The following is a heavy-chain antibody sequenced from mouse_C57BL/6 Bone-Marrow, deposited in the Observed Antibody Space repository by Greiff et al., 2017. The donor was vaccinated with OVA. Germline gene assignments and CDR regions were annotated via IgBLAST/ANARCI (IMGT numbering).Heavy chain of an antibody. J-gene: IGHJ4*01. Sequence: EVHLVEPGAGLVKPGGSLKLSCAASGFTFSSYAMSWVRQTPEKRLEWVATISDGGSYTYYPDKVKGRFTISRDNAKNNLYLQLSHLESEDTAMYYCAKEGVLRYCYAMDYWGQGTSVTVSS. CDR3: AKEGVLRYCYAMDY. D-gene: IGHD1-1*01. V-gene: IGHV5-4*01. CDR2: ISDGGSYT. CDR1: GFTFSSYA.